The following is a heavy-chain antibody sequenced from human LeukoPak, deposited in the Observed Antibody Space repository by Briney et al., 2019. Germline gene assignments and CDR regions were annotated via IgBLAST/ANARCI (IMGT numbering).Heavy chain of an antibody. J-gene: IGHJ4*02. D-gene: IGHD3-9*01. CDR2: IIPIFGTA. CDR3: ARGDILTGSLKYYFDY. CDR1: GGTFSSYA. Sequence: ASVKVSCKASGGTFSSYAISWVRQAPGQGLEWMGGIIPIFGTANYAQKFQGRVTITADESTSTAYMELSSLRSEDTAVYYCARGDILTGSLKYYFDYWGQGTLVTVSS. V-gene: IGHV1-69*13.